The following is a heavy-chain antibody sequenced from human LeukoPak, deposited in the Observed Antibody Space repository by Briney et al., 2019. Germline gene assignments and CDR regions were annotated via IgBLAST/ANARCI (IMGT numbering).Heavy chain of an antibody. D-gene: IGHD2-2*01. J-gene: IGHJ1*01. CDR1: GGSINRDY. CDR3: ARAEYCSSTSCYGEYFQH. CDR2: IYYSGST. Sequence: SETLSLTCTVSGGSINRDYWNWIRQSPGKGLEWIAYIYYSGSTNYNPSLKSRVTISVDTSKNQFSLKLSSVTAADTAVYYCARAEYCSSTSCYGEYFQHWGQGTLVTVSS. V-gene: IGHV4-59*01.